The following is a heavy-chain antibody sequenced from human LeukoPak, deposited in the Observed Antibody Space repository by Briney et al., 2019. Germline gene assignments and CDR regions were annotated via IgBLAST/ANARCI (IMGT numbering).Heavy chain of an antibody. J-gene: IGHJ4*02. CDR2: IYTSGST. V-gene: IGHV4-4*07. CDR1: GNSFGDYY. Sequence: PSETLSLTCTVSGNSFGDYYWSWIRQPAGKGLEWIGRIYTSGSTNYNPSLKSRVTMSVDTSKNQFSLKLSSVTAADTAVYYCAREAITMVRGALDYWGQGTLVTVSS. D-gene: IGHD3-10*01. CDR3: AREAITMVRGALDY.